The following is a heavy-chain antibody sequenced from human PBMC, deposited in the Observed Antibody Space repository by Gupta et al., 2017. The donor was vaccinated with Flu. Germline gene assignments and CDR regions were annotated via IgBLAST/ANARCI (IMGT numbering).Heavy chain of an antibody. Sequence: GSIISSNWWSWVRQPPGKGLEWIGEIYHSGSTNYNPSLKSRVIISVDKSKNQFSLKLSSVSAADTAVYYCANSNDYNWFDPWGQGTLVTVSS. J-gene: IGHJ5*02. CDR3: ANSNDYNWFDP. CDR1: GSIISSNW. D-gene: IGHD3-22*01. V-gene: IGHV4-4*02. CDR2: IYHSGST.